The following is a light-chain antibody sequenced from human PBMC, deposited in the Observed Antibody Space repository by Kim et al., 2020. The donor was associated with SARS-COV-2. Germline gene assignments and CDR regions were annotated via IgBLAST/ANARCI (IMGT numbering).Light chain of an antibody. Sequence: PGERATLSCRASQSITTNLGWTQHKPGQSPRLLIYGASSRATGIPDRFSGGGSGTDFTLTITGLEPEDFAVYYCHQYAGAPWTLGQGTKVDI. CDR2: GAS. CDR3: HQYAGAPWT. CDR1: QSITTN. V-gene: IGKV3-20*01. J-gene: IGKJ1*01.